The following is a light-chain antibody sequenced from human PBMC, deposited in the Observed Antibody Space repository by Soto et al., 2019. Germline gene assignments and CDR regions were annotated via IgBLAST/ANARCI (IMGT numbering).Light chain of an antibody. CDR2: GNS. CDR3: QSYDSSLSVV. CDR1: SSNIGAGYD. J-gene: IGLJ2*01. Sequence: QTVVTQPPSVSGAPGQRVTISCTGSSSNIGAGYDVHWYQQLPGTAPKLLIYGNSNRPSGVPDRFSGSKSDTSASLAITGLQAEDEADYYCQSYDSSLSVVFGGGTQLPS. V-gene: IGLV1-40*01.